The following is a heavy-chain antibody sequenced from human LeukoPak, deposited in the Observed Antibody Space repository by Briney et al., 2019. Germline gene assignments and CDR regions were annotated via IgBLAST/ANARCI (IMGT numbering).Heavy chain of an antibody. CDR3: ASEDSSGWYRAIY. Sequence: SGTLSLTCTVSGGSISSSSYYWGWIRQPPGKGLEWIGSTYYSGSTYYNPSLKSRVTISVDTFKNQFSLKLSSVTAADTAVYYCASEDSSGWYRAIYWGQGTLVTVSS. V-gene: IGHV4-39*01. CDR2: TYYSGST. J-gene: IGHJ4*02. D-gene: IGHD6-19*01. CDR1: GGSISSSSYY.